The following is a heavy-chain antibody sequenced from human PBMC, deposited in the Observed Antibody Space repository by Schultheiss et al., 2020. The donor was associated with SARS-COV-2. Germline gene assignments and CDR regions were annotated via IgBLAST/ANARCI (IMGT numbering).Heavy chain of an antibody. J-gene: IGHJ3*02. CDR3: TRFLYDFWRTDAFDI. CDR1: GFTFGDYA. Sequence: GGSLRLSCTASGFTFGDYAMSWVRQAPGKGLEWVGFIRSKAYGGTTEYAASVKGRFTILRDDSKSIAYLQMNSLKTEDTAVYYCTRFLYDFWRTDAFDIWGQGTMVTVSS. V-gene: IGHV3-49*04. CDR2: IRSKAYGGTT. D-gene: IGHD3-3*01.